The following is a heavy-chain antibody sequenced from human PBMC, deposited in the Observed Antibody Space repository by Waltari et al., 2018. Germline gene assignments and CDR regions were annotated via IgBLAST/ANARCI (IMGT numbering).Heavy chain of an antibody. J-gene: IGHJ3*02. Sequence: QVQLQQWGAGLLKPSETLSLTCAVYGGSFSGYYWSWIRQPPGKGLEWIGEINHSGSTNSTPSLKSRIAISVDTSKSQFSLKLSSVTAADTAVYYCARDRGLRRLSTFEIWGQGTMVTVSS. CDR3: ARDRGLRRLSTFEI. CDR1: GGSFSGYY. V-gene: IGHV4-34*01. D-gene: IGHD3-16*02. CDR2: INHSGST.